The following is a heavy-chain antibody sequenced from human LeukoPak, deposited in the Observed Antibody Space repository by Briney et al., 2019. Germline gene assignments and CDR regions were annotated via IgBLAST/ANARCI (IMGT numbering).Heavy chain of an antibody. V-gene: IGHV1-18*01. Sequence: ASVKVSCKASGYTFTSYGISWVRQAPGQGLEWMGWISAYNGNTNYAQKLQGRVTMTTDTSTSTAYMELRSLRSDDTAVYYCARARIQLWLRGWFDPWGQGTLVTVSS. CDR1: GYTFTSYG. J-gene: IGHJ5*02. CDR2: ISAYNGNT. CDR3: ARARIQLWLRGWFDP. D-gene: IGHD5-18*01.